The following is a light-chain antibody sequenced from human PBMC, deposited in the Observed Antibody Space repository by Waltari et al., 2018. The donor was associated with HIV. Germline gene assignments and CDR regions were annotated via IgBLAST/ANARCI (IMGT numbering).Light chain of an antibody. CDR1: QRVMNNY. Sequence: EIVLTQSPGTLSLSPGERATLSCRASQRVMNNYLAWYQQKPDQAPRLLISGASSRATGNPDRFSGSGSRTDFTLTINTMEPEDFAVYYGQQYGRSPITFGQGTRLDIK. CDR3: QQYGRSPIT. CDR2: GAS. J-gene: IGKJ5*01. V-gene: IGKV3-20*01.